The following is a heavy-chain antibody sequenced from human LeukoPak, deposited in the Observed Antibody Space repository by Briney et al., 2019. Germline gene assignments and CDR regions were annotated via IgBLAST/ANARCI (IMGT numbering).Heavy chain of an antibody. J-gene: IGHJ5*02. CDR2: ISHRGDDT. V-gene: IGHV3-23*01. CDR1: GFTFNDHA. Sequence: PGGSLRLSCAASGFTFNDHAMSWVRQAPGKGPEWVSSISHRGDDTYYADSVKGRFIVSRENSKNTVYLQMNRLGIEDTAVYHCARAPYNSGSRNWFDPWGQGTLVTVSS. CDR3: ARAPYNSGSRNWFDP. D-gene: IGHD3-10*01.